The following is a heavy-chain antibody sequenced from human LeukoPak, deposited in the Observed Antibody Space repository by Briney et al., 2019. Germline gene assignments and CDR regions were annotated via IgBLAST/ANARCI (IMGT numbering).Heavy chain of an antibody. V-gene: IGHV3-23*01. CDR2: IAGSDGRT. CDR3: AKIGLGRGLRYFDWLSY. J-gene: IGHJ4*02. D-gene: IGHD3-9*01. CDR1: GFTFSNFP. Sequence: PGGSLRLSCVASGFTFSNFPMSWVRQIPDKGLEYVAGIAGSDGRTYYPHSVKGRFIASRDNSKNTLYLQMNSLRAEDTAVYYCAKIGLGRGLRYFDWLSYWGQGTLVTVSS.